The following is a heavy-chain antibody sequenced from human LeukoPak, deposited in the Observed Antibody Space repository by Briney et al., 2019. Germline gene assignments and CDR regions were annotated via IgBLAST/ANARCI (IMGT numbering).Heavy chain of an antibody. J-gene: IGHJ6*03. CDR3: AKDQRIPTVTTINYYYYMDV. V-gene: IGHV3-30*02. Sequence: GGSLRLSCAASGFTFNSYGMHWVRQAPGMGLEWVAFIRYDGTNAYYPDSVRGRFTISRDNSKNTLYLQMNSLRGEDTAVYYCAKDQRIPTVTTINYYYYMDVWGKGTTVTVSS. CDR2: IRYDGTNA. CDR1: GFTFNSYG. D-gene: IGHD4-17*01.